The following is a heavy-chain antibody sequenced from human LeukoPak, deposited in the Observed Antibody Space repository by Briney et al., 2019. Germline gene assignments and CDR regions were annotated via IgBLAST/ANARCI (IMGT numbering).Heavy chain of an antibody. Sequence: ASVKVSCKASGDTFTSYGISWVRQAPGQGLLWMGWISAYNGNTNYAQKLQGRVTMTTDTSTSTAYIALRSLRSDDAAVYYCARSIAARRGLYYFDYWGQGTLVTVSS. CDR3: ARSIAARRGLYYFDY. CDR1: GDTFTSYG. CDR2: ISAYNGNT. J-gene: IGHJ4*02. V-gene: IGHV1-18*01. D-gene: IGHD6-6*01.